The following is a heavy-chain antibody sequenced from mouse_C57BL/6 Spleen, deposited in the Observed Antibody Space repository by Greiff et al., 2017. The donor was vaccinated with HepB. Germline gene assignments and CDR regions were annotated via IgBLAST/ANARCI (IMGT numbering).Heavy chain of an antibody. D-gene: IGHD1-1*01. J-gene: IGHJ2*01. V-gene: IGHV5-6*01. CDR2: ISSGGSYT. Sequence: VQLKESGGDLVKPGGSLKLSCAASGFTFSSYGMSWVRQTPDKRLEWVATISSGGSYTYYPDSVKGRFTISRDNAKNTLYLQMSSLKSEDTAMYYCATYDGTTVPPDYWGQGTTLTVSS. CDR3: ATYDGTTVPPDY. CDR1: GFTFSSYG.